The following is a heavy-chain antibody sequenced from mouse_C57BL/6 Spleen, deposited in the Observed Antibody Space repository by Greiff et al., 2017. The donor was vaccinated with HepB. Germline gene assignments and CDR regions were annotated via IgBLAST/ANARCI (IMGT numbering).Heavy chain of an antibody. J-gene: IGHJ3*01. D-gene: IGHD3-2*02. Sequence: VQLQQSGPELVKPGASVKMSCKASGYTFTDYNMHWVKQSHGKSLEWIGYINPNNGGTSYNQQFKGKATLTVNKSSSTAYLELRSLTSEDAAVYYCAREGSSGYVPFAYWGQGTLVTVSA. CDR3: AREGSSGYVPFAY. CDR2: INPNNGGT. V-gene: IGHV1-22*01. CDR1: GYTFTDYN.